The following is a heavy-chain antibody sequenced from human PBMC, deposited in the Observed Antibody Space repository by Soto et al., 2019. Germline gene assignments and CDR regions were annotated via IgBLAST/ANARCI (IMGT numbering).Heavy chain of an antibody. CDR1: GFTFSNYE. J-gene: IGHJ4*02. CDR3: ARDGGSWYEMSPSLYFFDY. CDR2: ISSSGSSI. V-gene: IGHV3-48*03. Sequence: GESLKISCAASGFTFSNYEMNWVRQAPGRGLEWVSYISSSGSSIYYADSVKGRFTVSRDNAKNSLYLQMNSLRADDTALYYCARDGGSWYEMSPSLYFFDYWGQGTLVTVSS. D-gene: IGHD6-13*01.